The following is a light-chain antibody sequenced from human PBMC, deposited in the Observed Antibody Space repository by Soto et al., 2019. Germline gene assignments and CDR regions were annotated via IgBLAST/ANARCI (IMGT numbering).Light chain of an antibody. J-gene: IGLJ3*02. V-gene: IGLV2-14*01. Sequence: QPVLTQPASVSGSPGQSITISCTGTSSDVGGYNYVSWYQQYPGKAPKLMIYEVSNRPSGVSDRFSGSRSGNTASLTISGLQAEDESDYYCISYTSSSTWVFGGGTKVTVL. CDR3: ISYTSSSTWV. CDR1: SSDVGGYNY. CDR2: EVS.